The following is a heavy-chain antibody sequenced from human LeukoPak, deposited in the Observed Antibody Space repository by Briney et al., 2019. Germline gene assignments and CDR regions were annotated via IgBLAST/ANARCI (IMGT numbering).Heavy chain of an antibody. CDR3: TRSNPSTGSYYYALDI. CDR2: IRSKANSYAT. V-gene: IGHV3-73*01. Sequence: GGSLRLSCAASGFTFSGSAMQWVRQASGNGLGWVGRIRSKANSYATAYAASVKGRFTISRADSRITAYLQMNSLKTEDTAVYYCTRSNPSTGSYYYALDIWGQGTMVTVSS. D-gene: IGHD1-26*01. CDR1: GFTFSGSA. J-gene: IGHJ3*02.